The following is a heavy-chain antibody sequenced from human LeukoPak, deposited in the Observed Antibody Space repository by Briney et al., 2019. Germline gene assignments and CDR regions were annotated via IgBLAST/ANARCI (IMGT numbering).Heavy chain of an antibody. D-gene: IGHD4-17*01. V-gene: IGHV3-30-3*01. CDR2: ISYDGSNK. CDR3: ARDLSRSDYGDYVY. Sequence: PGGSLRLSCAASGFTFSSYAMHWVRQAPGKGLEWVAVISYDGSNKYYADSVKGRFTISRDNSKNTLYLQMNSLRAEDTAVYYCARDLSRSDYGDYVYWGQGTLVTVSS. J-gene: IGHJ4*02. CDR1: GFTFSSYA.